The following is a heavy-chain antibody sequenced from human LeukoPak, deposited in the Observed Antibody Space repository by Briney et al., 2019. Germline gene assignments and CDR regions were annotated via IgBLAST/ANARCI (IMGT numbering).Heavy chain of an antibody. D-gene: IGHD6-19*01. V-gene: IGHV3-13*01. CDR3: ARARYSSGWYYFDY. J-gene: IGHJ4*02. CDR2: IGTAGDT. CDR1: GFTFSSYD. Sequence: GGSLRLSCAASGFTFSSYDMRWVRQATGKGLEWVSAIGTAGDTYYPGSVKGRFTISRENAKNSLYLQMNSLRAEDTAVYYCARARYSSGWYYFDYWGQGTLVTVSS.